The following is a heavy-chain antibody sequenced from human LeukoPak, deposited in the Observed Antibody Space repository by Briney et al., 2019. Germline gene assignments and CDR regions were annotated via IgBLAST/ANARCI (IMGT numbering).Heavy chain of an antibody. CDR1: GFTFSSCG. V-gene: IGHV3-23*01. Sequence: GGSLRLSCAASGFTFSSCGMSWVRQTPGKGLEWVSGISGSGGRTYQADSVKGRFTISRDNSKNTLYLQMNSLRADDTALYYCARDRARQWPDSRAIASYYYNYGMDVWGQGTTVTVSS. CDR2: ISGSGGRT. CDR3: ARDRARQWPDSRAIASYYYNYGMDV. D-gene: IGHD6-19*01. J-gene: IGHJ6*02.